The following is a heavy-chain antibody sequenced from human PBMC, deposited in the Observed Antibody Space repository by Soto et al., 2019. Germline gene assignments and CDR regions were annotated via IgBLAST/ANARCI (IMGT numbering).Heavy chain of an antibody. J-gene: IGHJ4*02. CDR2: IWYDGSNK. CDR1: GSIFSGYG. Sequence: QKYLVESGGGVVQPGGSLRLSCVASGSIFSGYGMHWVRQAPGKGLEWVAVIWYDGSNKYYADSVKGRFTISGDNSKNMLYLQMDSLRAEDTAVYYCARDGIGGTVFRGFCDYWSQGTLVTVSS. D-gene: IGHD1-7*01. CDR3: ARDGIGGTVFRGFCDY. V-gene: IGHV3-33*01.